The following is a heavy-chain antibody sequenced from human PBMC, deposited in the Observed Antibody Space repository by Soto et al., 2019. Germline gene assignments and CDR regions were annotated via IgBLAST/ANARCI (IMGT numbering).Heavy chain of an antibody. CDR3: ARVTFASSWDWFDP. CDR2: ISSSGSTI. CDR1: GFTFSDYY. Sequence: GGSLRLSCAASGFTFSDYYMSWIRQAPGKGLEWVSYISSSGSTIYYADSVKGRFTISRDNAKNSLYLQMNSLRAEDTAVYYCARVTFASSWDWFDPWGQGTLVTVSS. D-gene: IGHD2-21*01. J-gene: IGHJ5*02. V-gene: IGHV3-11*01.